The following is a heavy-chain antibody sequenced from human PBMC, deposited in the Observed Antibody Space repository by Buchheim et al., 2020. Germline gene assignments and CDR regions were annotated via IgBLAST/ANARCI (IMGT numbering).Heavy chain of an antibody. CDR1: GGTFSSYA. V-gene: IGHV1-69*01. CDR2: IIPIFGTA. D-gene: IGHD2-2*02. J-gene: IGHJ6*02. CDR3: ASRGYCSSTSCYKYYGMDV. Sequence: QVQLVQSGAEVKKPGSSVKVSCKASGGTFSSYAISWVRQAPGQGLEWMGGIIPIFGTANYAQKFQGRVTITADESTSTAYMRLSSLRSEDTAVYYCASRGYCSSTSCYKYYGMDVWGQGTT.